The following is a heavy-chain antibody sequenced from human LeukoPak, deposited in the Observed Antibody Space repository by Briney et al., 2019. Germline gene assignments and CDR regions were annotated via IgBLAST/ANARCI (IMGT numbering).Heavy chain of an antibody. Sequence: SETLSLTCTVSGGSISSYYWSWIRQPPGKGLEWIGYIYYSGSTNYNPSLKSRATISVDTSKNQFSLKLSSVTAADTAVYYCARSSRDGWDFDYWGQGTLVTVSS. CDR1: GGSISSYY. J-gene: IGHJ4*02. D-gene: IGHD5-24*01. V-gene: IGHV4-59*01. CDR3: ARSSRDGWDFDY. CDR2: IYYSGST.